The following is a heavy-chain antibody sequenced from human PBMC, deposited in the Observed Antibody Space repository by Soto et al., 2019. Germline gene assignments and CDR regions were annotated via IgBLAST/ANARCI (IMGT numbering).Heavy chain of an antibody. Sequence: SETLSLTCTVSGGSISGYYWSWIRQPPGKGLEWIGYVWYDGSTNYNPSLKSRVTISLDTSKNQFSLKLSSVTAADTAVYYCARVISYGYFDYWGQGTLVTVSS. V-gene: IGHV4-59*12. J-gene: IGHJ4*02. CDR1: GGSISGYY. D-gene: IGHD1-26*01. CDR3: ARVISYGYFDY. CDR2: VWYDGST.